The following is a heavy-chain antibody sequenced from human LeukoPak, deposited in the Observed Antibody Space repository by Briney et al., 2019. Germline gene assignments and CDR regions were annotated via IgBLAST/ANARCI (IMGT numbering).Heavy chain of an antibody. J-gene: IGHJ4*02. CDR1: GGPISSYY. D-gene: IGHD3-22*01. CDR3: ARLTSSGFVYFDY. V-gene: IGHV4-59*08. Sequence: SETLSLTCTVSGGPISSYYWSWIRQPPGKGLEWIGYIYYSGSTNYNPSLKSRVTISVDTSKNQFSLKLSSVTAADTAVYYCARLTSSGFVYFDYWGQGTLVTVSS. CDR2: IYYSGST.